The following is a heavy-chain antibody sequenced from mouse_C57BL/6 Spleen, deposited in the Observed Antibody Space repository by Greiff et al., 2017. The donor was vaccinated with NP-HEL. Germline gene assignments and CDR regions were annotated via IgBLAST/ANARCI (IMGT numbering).Heavy chain of an antibody. V-gene: IGHV5-6*01. J-gene: IGHJ2*01. Sequence: EVQLVESGGDLVKPGGSLKLSCAASGFTFSSYGMSWVRQTPDKRLEWVATISSGGSYTYYPDSVKGRFTISRDNAKNTLYLQMSSLKSEDTAMYYCARFITTVVALDYWGQGTTLTVSS. D-gene: IGHD1-1*01. CDR1: GFTFSSYG. CDR3: ARFITTVVALDY. CDR2: ISSGGSYT.